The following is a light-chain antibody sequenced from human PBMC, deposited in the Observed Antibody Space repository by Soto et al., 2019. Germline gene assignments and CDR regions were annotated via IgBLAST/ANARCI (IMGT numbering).Light chain of an antibody. CDR1: QRVGSK. J-gene: IGKJ5*01. CDR3: QQYNSWSPIT. V-gene: IGKV3-15*01. Sequence: EIRMTHSPATLSVSPGERATLACRVSQRVGSKLAWYQQQPGQAPSLLIYGASTRAPGIPARFSGGGSGTEFTLTIISLQSEDFAVSYCQQYNSWSPITFGQGTRLEIK. CDR2: GAS.